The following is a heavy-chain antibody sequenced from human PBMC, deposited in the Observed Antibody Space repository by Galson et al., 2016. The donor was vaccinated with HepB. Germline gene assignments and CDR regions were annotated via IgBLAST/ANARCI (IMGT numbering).Heavy chain of an antibody. CDR3: VDYCGGGACPDY. CDR1: GDSVTNHQYC. J-gene: IGHJ4*02. V-gene: IGHV4-39*01. D-gene: IGHD2-21*01. Sequence: SETLSLTCIVSGDSVTNHQYCWGWVRQAPGKGLEWIASFCYTGITYYNPSLRSRLTMDVDTSKFQLSLHLRSVAAADTAVYYCVDYCGGGACPDYWGQGTLVTVSS. CDR2: FCYTGIT.